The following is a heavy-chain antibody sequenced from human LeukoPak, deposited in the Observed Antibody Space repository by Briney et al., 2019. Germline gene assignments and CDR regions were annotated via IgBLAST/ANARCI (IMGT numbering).Heavy chain of an antibody. CDR1: GGSFSGYY. Sequence: SETLSLTCAVYGGSFSGYYWSWIRQPPGKGLEWIGEINHSGSTNYNPSLKSRVTISVDTSKNQFSLKLSSVTAADTAVYYCARGGGPIVATITFDYWGQGTLVTVSS. V-gene: IGHV4-34*01. CDR3: ARGGGPIVATITFDY. CDR2: INHSGST. D-gene: IGHD5-12*01. J-gene: IGHJ4*02.